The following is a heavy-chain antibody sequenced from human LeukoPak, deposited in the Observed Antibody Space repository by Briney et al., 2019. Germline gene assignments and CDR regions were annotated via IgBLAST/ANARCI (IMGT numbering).Heavy chain of an antibody. D-gene: IGHD3-10*01. CDR3: ASQAEPQLLWFGGGEGRDYYMDV. V-gene: IGHV4-34*01. J-gene: IGHJ6*03. CDR2: INHSGST. CDR1: GGSFSGYY. Sequence: SETLSLTCAVYGGSFSGYYWSWIRQPPGKGLEWIGEINHSGSTNYNPSLKSRVTISVDTSKNQFSLKLSSVTAADTAVYYCASQAEPQLLWFGGGEGRDYYMDVWGKGTTVTVSS.